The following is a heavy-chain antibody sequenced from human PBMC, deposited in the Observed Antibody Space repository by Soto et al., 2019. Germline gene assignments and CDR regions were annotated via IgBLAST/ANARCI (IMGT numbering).Heavy chain of an antibody. V-gene: IGHV3-33*01. CDR2: IWYDGSNK. CDR1: GFTFSSYG. D-gene: IGHD6-19*01. Sequence: GGSLRLSCAASGFTFSSYGMHWVRQAPGKGLEWVAVIWYDGSNKYYADSVKGRFTISRDNSKNTLYLQMNSLRAEDTAVYYCARDGSSGWSYYYYGMDVWGQGTTVTVSS. CDR3: ARDGSSGWSYYYYGMDV. J-gene: IGHJ6*02.